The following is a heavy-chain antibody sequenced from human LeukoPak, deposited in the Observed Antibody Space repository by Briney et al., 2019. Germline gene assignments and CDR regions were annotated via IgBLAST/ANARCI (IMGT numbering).Heavy chain of an antibody. J-gene: IGHJ3*02. CDR1: GYSISSGYY. D-gene: IGHD3-22*01. CDR3: ARERVVITPDDAFDI. Sequence: SETLSLTCTVSGYSISSGYYWGWIRQPPGKGLEWIGSIYHSGSTYYNPSLKSRVTISVDTSKNQFSLKLSSVTAADTAVYYCARERVVITPDDAFDIWGQGTMVTVSS. CDR2: IYHSGST. V-gene: IGHV4-38-2*02.